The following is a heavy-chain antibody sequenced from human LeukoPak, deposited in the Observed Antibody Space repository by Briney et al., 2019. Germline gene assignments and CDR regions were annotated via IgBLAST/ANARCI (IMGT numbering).Heavy chain of an antibody. V-gene: IGHV1-18*01. D-gene: IGHD3-10*01. CDR2: ISAYNGNT. CDR1: GYTFTSYG. CDR3: AYGSGSYYYFDY. J-gene: IGHJ4*02. Sequence: ASVKVSCKASGYTFTSYGISWGRQAPGQGLEWMGWISAYNGNTNYAQKLQGRVTMTTDTSTSTAYMELRSLRSDNTAVYYCAYGSGSYYYFDYWGQGTLVTVSS.